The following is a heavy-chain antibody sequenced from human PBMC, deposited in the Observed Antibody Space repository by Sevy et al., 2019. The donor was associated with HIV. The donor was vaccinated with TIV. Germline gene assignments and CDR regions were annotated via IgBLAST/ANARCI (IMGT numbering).Heavy chain of an antibody. CDR3: AKDSRVYSSSHFDY. CDR2: ISSGSSNT. V-gene: IGHV3-11*06. CDR1: GFTLSDYY. Sequence: GGSLRLSCAASGFTLSDYYMSWIRQAPGKGLEWVSYISSGSSNTNYANSVKGRFTISRDNARNSLYLQMNSLRAEDTAVYYCAKDSRVYSSSHFDYWGQGIRVTVSS. J-gene: IGHJ4*02. D-gene: IGHD6-13*01.